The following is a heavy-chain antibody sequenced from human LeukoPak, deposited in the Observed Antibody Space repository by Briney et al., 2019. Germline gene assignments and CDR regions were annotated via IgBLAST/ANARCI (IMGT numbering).Heavy chain of an antibody. CDR3: ARAVYSSSWGRPADPITTYYFDY. D-gene: IGHD6-13*01. V-gene: IGHV4-61*08. J-gene: IGHJ4*02. Sequence: PSQTLSLTCTVSGGSISSGGYYWSWIRQPPGKGLEWIGYIYYSGSTNYNPSLKSRVTISVDTSKNQFSLKLSSVTAADTAVYYCARAVYSSSWGRPADPITTYYFDYWGQGTLVTVSS. CDR1: GGSISSGGYY. CDR2: IYYSGST.